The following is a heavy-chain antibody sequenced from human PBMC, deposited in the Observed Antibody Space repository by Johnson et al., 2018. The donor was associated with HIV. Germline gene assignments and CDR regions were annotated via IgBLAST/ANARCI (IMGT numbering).Heavy chain of an antibody. D-gene: IGHD3-22*01. CDR2: VAYAGSKK. J-gene: IGHJ3*02. CDR3: AREIRITMIKGNGGVAFDI. CDR1: GFTFSNYA. Sequence: QVQLVESGGGLVQPGKSLRLSCAASGFTFSNYAIHWVRPAPGKGLEWVAIVAYAGSKKCYADSMKGRFNISRDNSKNSLYLQMNSLRADDTALDYCAREIRITMIKGNGGVAFDIWGQGTMVTVSS. V-gene: IGHV3-30*03.